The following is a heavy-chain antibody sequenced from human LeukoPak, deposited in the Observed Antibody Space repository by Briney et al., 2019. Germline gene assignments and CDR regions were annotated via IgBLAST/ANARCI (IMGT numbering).Heavy chain of an antibody. CDR3: ARGGYYGSGNDFRFDP. CDR1: GGSISSSSYY. CDR2: IYHSGTT. Sequence: SETLSLTCTVSGGSISSSSYYWGWIRQPPGKGLEWIGSIYHSGTTYYNPSLKSRVTISVDTSKNQFSLKLRSVTAADTAVYYCARGGYYGSGNDFRFDPWGQGTLVTVSS. V-gene: IGHV4-39*07. J-gene: IGHJ5*02. D-gene: IGHD3-10*01.